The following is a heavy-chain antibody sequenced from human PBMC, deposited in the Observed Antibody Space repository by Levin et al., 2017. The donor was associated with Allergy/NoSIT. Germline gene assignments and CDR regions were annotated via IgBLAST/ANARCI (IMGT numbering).Heavy chain of an antibody. J-gene: IGHJ6*02. CDR2: IKSDGSET. V-gene: IGHV3-74*01. D-gene: IGHD2-2*03. CDR3: TRFGYCSSVSCLYGLEV. Sequence: PGGSLRLSCAASGFTLSSYWMHWVRQAPGEGLVWVSRIKSDGSETSYADSVKGRFTISRDNAKNMLYLQMNSLRVEDTAVYYCTRFGYCSSVSCLYGLEVWGQGTTVSVSS. CDR1: GFTLSSYW.